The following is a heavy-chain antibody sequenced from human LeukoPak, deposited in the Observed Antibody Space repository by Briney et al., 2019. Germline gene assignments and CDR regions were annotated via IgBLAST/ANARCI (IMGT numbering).Heavy chain of an antibody. Sequence: EPGGSLRLSCAASGFPFSFYGMHWVRQSPGKGLEWVSYITGAGYTYYADSVQGRFTIYKDNSKNTQYLQMNRLGAEDTAIYYCVQDWAWGAFGYWGQGTLVTVSS. V-gene: IGHV3-23*01. CDR2: ITGAGYT. D-gene: IGHD7-27*01. CDR3: VQDWAWGAFGY. J-gene: IGHJ4*02. CDR1: GFPFSFYG.